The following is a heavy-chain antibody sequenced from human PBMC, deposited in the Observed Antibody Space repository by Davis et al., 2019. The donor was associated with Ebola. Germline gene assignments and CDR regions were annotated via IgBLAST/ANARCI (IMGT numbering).Heavy chain of an antibody. V-gene: IGHV1-8*01. J-gene: IGHJ5*01. CDR3: ARGRKVARMGSWFDS. CDR1: GYTFTNYD. Sequence: AASVKVSCKASGYTFTNYDVHWVRQGTGQGLEWIGWMNPNSGNTGYGQKFRGRVTMTRSTSISTAYMELSSLTSEDTAVYYCARGRKVARMGSWFDSWGQGTLVTVSS. D-gene: IGHD5-12*01. CDR2: MNPNSGNT.